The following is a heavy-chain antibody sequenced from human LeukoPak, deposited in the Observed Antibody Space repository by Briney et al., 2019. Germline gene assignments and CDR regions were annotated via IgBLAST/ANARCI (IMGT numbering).Heavy chain of an antibody. CDR3: VGGYDATFDY. V-gene: IGHV3-30*04. D-gene: IGHD5-12*01. J-gene: IGHJ4*02. Sequence: GGSLRLSCAASGFTFSSYAMHWVRQAPGKGLEWVAVISYDGSNKYYADSVKGRFTISRDNSKNTLYLQMNSLRAEDTAVYYCVGGYDATFDYWGQGTLVTVSS. CDR2: ISYDGSNK. CDR1: GFTFSSYA.